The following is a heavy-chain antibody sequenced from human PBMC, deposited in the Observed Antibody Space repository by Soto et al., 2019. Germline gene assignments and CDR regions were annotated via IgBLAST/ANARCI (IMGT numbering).Heavy chain of an antibody. CDR3: ARDVLRFAYYYYGMDV. CDR2: ISYDGSNK. J-gene: IGHJ6*02. D-gene: IGHD3-3*01. V-gene: IGHV3-30*03. CDR1: GFTFSSYG. Sequence: PGGSLRLSCAASGFTFSSYGMHWVRQAPGKGLEWVAVISYDGSNKYYADSVKGRFTISRDNSKNTLYLQMNSLRAEDTAVYYCARDVLRFAYYYYGMDVWGQGTTVTVSS.